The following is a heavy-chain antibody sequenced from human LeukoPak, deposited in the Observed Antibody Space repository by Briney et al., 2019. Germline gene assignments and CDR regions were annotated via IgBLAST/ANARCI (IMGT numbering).Heavy chain of an antibody. CDR2: ISYDGSNK. Sequence: SGGSLRLSCAASGFTFSSYAMHWVRQAPGKGLEWVAVISYDGSNKYYADSVKGRFTISRDNSKNTLYLQMNSLRAEDTAAYYCARDAAFYYDSSGYLDYWGQGTLVTVSS. J-gene: IGHJ4*02. CDR3: ARDAAFYYDSSGYLDY. D-gene: IGHD3-22*01. CDR1: GFTFSSYA. V-gene: IGHV3-30*04.